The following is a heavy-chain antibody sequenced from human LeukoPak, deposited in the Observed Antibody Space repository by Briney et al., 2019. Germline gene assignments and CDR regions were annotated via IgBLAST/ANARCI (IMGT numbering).Heavy chain of an antibody. D-gene: IGHD3-3*01. CDR1: GFTFSSYG. CDR2: IRYDGSNK. CDR3: AKSRVPKDYYYYYMDV. J-gene: IGHJ6*03. V-gene: IGHV3-30*02. Sequence: GGSLRLSCAAPGFTFSSYGMHWVRQAPGKGLEWVAFIRYDGSNKYYADSVKGRFTISRDNSKNTLYLQMNSLRAEDTAVYYCAKSRVPKDYYYYYMDVWGKGTTVTVSS.